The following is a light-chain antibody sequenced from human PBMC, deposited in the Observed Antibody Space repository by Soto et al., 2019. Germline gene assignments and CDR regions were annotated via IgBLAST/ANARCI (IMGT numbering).Light chain of an antibody. V-gene: IGKV3D-15*01. CDR2: GAS. CDR3: QQYNNWPPWT. Sequence: MTQSPSTLSASLGDRATLTCRASQSISSWLAWYQQKPGQAPRLLIYGASSMATGIPARFSGSGSGTDFTLTISSLESEDFAVYYCQQYNNWPPWTFGQGTKVDIK. J-gene: IGKJ1*01. CDR1: QSISSW.